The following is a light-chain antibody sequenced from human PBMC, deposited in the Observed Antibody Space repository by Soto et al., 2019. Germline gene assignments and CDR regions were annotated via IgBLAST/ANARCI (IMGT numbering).Light chain of an antibody. V-gene: IGLV2-14*01. Sequence: QSALTQPASVSGSPGQSITISCTGTSSDIGGYNYVSWYQQYPGKAPRLLIYAVSNRPSGVSDRFSGSKSGNTASLTISGLQAEDEAHYYCCSYGGRILVIFGEGTKLTV. CDR2: AVS. CDR3: CSYGGRILVI. J-gene: IGLJ2*01. CDR1: SSDIGGYNY.